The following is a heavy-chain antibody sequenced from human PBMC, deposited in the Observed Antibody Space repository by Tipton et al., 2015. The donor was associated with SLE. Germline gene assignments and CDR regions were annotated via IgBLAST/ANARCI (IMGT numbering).Heavy chain of an antibody. V-gene: IGHV3-23*01. CDR1: EFTFSSYS. Sequence: GSLRLSCVASEFTFSSYSVYWVRQAPGKGLEWVSTLSSGGGTTYPDSVKGRFTVSGDIPKNTVYLQMNNLRPEDTAVYYCARQHLPGSGPSFDSWGQGTLVSVSS. J-gene: IGHJ4*02. CDR2: LSSGGGT. D-gene: IGHD6-13*01. CDR3: ARQHLPGSGPSFDS.